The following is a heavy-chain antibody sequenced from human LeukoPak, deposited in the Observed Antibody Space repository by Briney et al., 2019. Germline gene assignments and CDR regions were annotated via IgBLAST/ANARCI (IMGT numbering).Heavy chain of an antibody. CDR3: ATTPDVVIEVVGTTFDS. Sequence: GGSLRLSCAASGFTFSSYAMSWVGQAQGKGLEWVSTISARGGGTYYPESVKGRFTISRDNSKNTLYLQMNSLRAEDTAVYFCATTPDVVIEVVGTTFDSWGLGTLVTVS. D-gene: IGHD2-15*01. CDR2: ISARGGGT. J-gene: IGHJ4*02. CDR1: GFTFSSYA. V-gene: IGHV3-23*01.